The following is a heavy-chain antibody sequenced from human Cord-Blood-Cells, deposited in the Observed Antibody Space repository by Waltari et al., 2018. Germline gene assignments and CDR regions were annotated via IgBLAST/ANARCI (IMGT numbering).Heavy chain of an antibody. D-gene: IGHD6-13*01. CDR3: ARGPGGVSGASYAFDI. Sequence: QVQLVQSGAEVKKPGASVKVSCKASGYTFTRSEINWVRQAYGQGLEWMGWSNPDSGNTGYAQKFQGRVNMTSNTSISTAYMELSSLRSEDTAVYYCARGPGGVSGASYAFDIWGQGTMVTVSS. J-gene: IGHJ3*02. CDR2: SNPDSGNT. CDR1: GYTFTRSE. V-gene: IGHV1-8*01.